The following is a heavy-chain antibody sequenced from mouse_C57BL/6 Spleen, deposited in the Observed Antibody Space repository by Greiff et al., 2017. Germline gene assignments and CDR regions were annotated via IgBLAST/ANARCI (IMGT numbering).Heavy chain of an antibody. CDR1: GYTFTSYW. CDR2: IHPNSGST. CDR3: ASWAGYDEGAWFAY. J-gene: IGHJ3*01. V-gene: IGHV1-64*01. Sequence: VQLQQPGAELVKPGASVKLSCKASGYTFTSYWMHWVKQRPGQGLEWIGMIHPNSGSTNYNEKFKSKATLTVDKSSSTSYMQLSSLTSEASAVYYCASWAGYDEGAWFAYWGQGTLVTVSA. D-gene: IGHD2-2*01.